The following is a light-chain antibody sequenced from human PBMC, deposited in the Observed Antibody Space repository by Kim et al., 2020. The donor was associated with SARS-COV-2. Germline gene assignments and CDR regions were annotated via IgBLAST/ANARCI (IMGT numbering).Light chain of an antibody. J-gene: IGLJ1*01. CDR1: DLGNKN. CDR2: HDS. V-gene: IGLV3-1*01. CDR3: QAWDSSTGV. Sequence: SYELTQPPSVSVSPGQTASITCSGDDLGNKNASWYQQKPGQSPVLVIYHDSKRPSGIPERFSGSNSGNTATLTISGTQAMDEADYYCQAWDSSTGVFGTGTKVTVL.